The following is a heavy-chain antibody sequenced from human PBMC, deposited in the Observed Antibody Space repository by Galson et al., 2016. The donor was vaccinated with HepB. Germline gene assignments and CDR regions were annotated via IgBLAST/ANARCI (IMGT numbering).Heavy chain of an antibody. V-gene: IGHV5-10-1*01. J-gene: IGHJ5*02. CDR2: VDATNSYT. D-gene: IGHD1-14*01. CDR1: GATVTNSW. Sequence: QSGAEVKKPGESLRISRHLSGATVTNSWISWVRQVPGKGLEWMGRVDATNSYTFYSPSFQGPVTVSADKSINTAYLQWSSLKPSDTAIYFCAATVLTAVGDWFDPWGQGTLVTVSS. CDR3: AATVLTAVGDWFDP.